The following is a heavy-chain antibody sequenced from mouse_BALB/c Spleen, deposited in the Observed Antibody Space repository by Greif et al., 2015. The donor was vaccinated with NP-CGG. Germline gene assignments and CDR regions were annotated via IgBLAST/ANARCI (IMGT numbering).Heavy chain of an antibody. CDR2: IYPGDGDT. D-gene: IGHD2-1*01. V-gene: IGHV1-80*01. CDR1: GYAFSSYW. J-gene: IGHJ2*01. Sequence: QVQLQQPGAELVRPGSSVKISCKASGYAFSSYWMNWVKQRPGQGLEWIGQIYPGDGDTTYNGKFKGKATLTADKSSSTAYMQLSSLTAEDSAVYFCARVGNYYFDYWGQGTTLTVSS. CDR3: ARVGNYYFDY.